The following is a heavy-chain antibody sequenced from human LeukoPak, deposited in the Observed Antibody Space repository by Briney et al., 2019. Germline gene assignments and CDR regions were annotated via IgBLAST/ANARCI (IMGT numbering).Heavy chain of an antibody. CDR1: GFTFSSYA. J-gene: IGHJ4*02. CDR2: ISGSGGST. V-gene: IGHV3-23*01. D-gene: IGHD2-21*01. CDR3: AKAVLVVGGPPFDY. Sequence: GGSLRLSCAASGFTFSSYAMSGVRQAPGKGLEGVAAISGSGGSTYYADSVKGRFTISRDNSKTTLYLQMNSLRAEDTAVSSCAKAVLVVGGPPFDYWGQGTLVTVSS.